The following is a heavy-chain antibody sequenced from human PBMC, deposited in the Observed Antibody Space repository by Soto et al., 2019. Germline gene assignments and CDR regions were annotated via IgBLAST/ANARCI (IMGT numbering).Heavy chain of an antibody. CDR1: GFTFSNAW. J-gene: IGHJ6*02. CDR2: IKSKTDGGTT. CDR3: TRLERDYYYGMDV. Sequence: GGSLRLSCAASGFTFSNAWMSWVRQAPGKGLEWVGRIKSKTDGGTTGYAAPVKGRFTISRDDSKNTLYLQMNSLKTEDTAVYYCTRLERDYYYGMDVWGQGTTVTVSS. V-gene: IGHV3-15*01.